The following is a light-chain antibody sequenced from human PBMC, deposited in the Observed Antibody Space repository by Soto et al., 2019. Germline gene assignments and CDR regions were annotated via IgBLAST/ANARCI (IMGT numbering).Light chain of an antibody. V-gene: IGLV2-23*01. J-gene: IGLJ2*01. CDR1: SSDVGSYNL. CDR2: EGS. Sequence: QSALTQPASVSGSPGQSITISCTGTSSDVGSYNLVSWYQQHPGKAPKLMIYEGSKRPSGVSNRFSGSKSGNTASLTISGLQAEAEADYYCCSYAGSSTGVFGGGTKLTVL. CDR3: CSYAGSSTGV.